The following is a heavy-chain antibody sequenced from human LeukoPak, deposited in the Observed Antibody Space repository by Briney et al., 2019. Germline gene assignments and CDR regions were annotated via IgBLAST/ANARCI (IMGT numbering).Heavy chain of an antibody. V-gene: IGHV4-59*01. Sequence: SETLSLTCTVSGGSISNYYWSWIRQPPGKELEWIGYIYYSGSTNYNPSFKSRATMSVDTSKNQFSLKLNSMTAADTAVYFCARGRYNDYGFDYWGQGTLVTVSS. CDR3: ARGRYNDYGFDY. J-gene: IGHJ4*02. CDR2: IYYSGST. D-gene: IGHD4-17*01. CDR1: GGSISNYY.